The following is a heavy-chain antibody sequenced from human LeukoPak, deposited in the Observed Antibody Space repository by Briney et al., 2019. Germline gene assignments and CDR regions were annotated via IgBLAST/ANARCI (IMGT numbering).Heavy chain of an antibody. CDR1: GYTFTGYY. J-gene: IGHJ4*02. Sequence: GASVKVSCKASGYTFTGYYMHWVRQAPGQGLEWMGWINPNSGGTNYAQKFQGRVTMTRNTSISTAYMELSSLRSEDTAVYYCARDHYYDSSGYAPLDYWGQGTLVTVSS. CDR2: INPNSGGT. CDR3: ARDHYYDSSGYAPLDY. V-gene: IGHV1-2*02. D-gene: IGHD3-22*01.